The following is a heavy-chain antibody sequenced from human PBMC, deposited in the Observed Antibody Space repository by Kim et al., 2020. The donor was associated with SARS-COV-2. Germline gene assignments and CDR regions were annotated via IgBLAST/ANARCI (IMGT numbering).Heavy chain of an antibody. CDR3: ARDRQDIVLMVYAIGYTGTGADADY. Sequence: ASVKVSCKASGYTFTSYYMHWVRQAPGQGLEWMGIINPSGGSTSYAQKFQGRVTMTRDTSTSTAYMELRSLRSEDTAVYYCARDRQDIVLMVYAIGYTGTGADADYWGQRALVTVSS. D-gene: IGHD2-8*01. CDR1: GYTFTSYY. V-gene: IGHV1-46*01. J-gene: IGHJ4*02. CDR2: INPSGGST.